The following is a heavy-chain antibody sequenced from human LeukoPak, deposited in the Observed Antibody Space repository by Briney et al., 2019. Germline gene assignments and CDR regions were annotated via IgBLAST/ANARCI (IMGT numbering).Heavy chain of an antibody. CDR1: GYIFTGYY. J-gene: IGHJ6*03. CDR3: VRDRGVAYYYDRNHYYMDV. D-gene: IGHD3-22*01. V-gene: IGHV1-2*02. CDR2: MNPNSGGT. Sequence: GASVKVSCKASGYIFTGYYIHWVRQASGQGLEWLGWMNPNSGGTKYAQKFMGRVTMTRDTSTSTAYMELSGLRSDDTAVYYCVRDRGVAYYYDRNHYYMDVWGTGTTVTISS.